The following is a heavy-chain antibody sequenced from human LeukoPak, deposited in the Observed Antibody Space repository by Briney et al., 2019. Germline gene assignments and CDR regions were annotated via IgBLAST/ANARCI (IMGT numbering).Heavy chain of an antibody. CDR2: INHSGST. CDR3: ARGGFFGY. J-gene: IGHJ4*02. V-gene: IGHV4-34*01. D-gene: IGHD3-3*01. CDR1: GGSFSGYY. Sequence: SETLSLTCAVYGGSFSGYYWSWIRQPPGKGLEWIGEINHSGSTNYNPSLKSRVTISVDTSKNQFSLKLSSVTAADTAVYSCARGGFFGYWGQGTLVTVSS.